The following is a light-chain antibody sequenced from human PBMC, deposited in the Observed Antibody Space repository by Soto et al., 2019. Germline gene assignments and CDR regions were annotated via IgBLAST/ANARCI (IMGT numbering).Light chain of an antibody. CDR1: SSDVGGYNY. J-gene: IGLJ1*01. V-gene: IGLV2-14*01. CDR3: SSFTNTITRCA. Sequence: QSVLTQPASVSGSPGQSITFSCTGTSSDVGGYNYVSWFQHHPGKAPKLIIYEVSYRPSGVFNRFSGSKSGDTASLTISGLQAEDEADYYCSSFTNTITRCAFGTGTKVTVL. CDR2: EVS.